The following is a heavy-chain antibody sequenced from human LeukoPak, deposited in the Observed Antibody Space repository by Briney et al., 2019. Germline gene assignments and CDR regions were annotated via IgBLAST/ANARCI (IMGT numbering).Heavy chain of an antibody. J-gene: IGHJ4*02. D-gene: IGHD4-11*01. CDR1: GASISNSNW. CDR2: IYHSGST. CDR3: ASRAPRCNYDRYLPIDY. Sequence: PSGTLSLTCAVTGASISNSNWWTWVRQPPGKGLEWIGEIYHSGSTNYKTSLKSRATISVDKSKNQFSLKLNSVTAADTAVYYCASRAPRCNYDRYLPIDYWGQGTLVTVSS. V-gene: IGHV4-4*02.